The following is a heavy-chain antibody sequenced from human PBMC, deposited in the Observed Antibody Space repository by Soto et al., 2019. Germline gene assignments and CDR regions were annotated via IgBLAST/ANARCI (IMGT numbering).Heavy chain of an antibody. D-gene: IGHD6-13*01. CDR3: AKLNLFVSAAAGRGPFDY. V-gene: IGHV3-23*01. CDR1: GFTVSNYA. Sequence: VQLLESGGGLVQPGGSLRLSCAASGFTVSNYAMSWVRKAXGKGXEXVXAVSGSGGNTYYADSVQGRFTISRDNSKNMLNMQMNSLRAEDTAVYYCAKLNLFVSAAAGRGPFDYWGQGTLVTVSS. CDR2: VSGSGGNT. J-gene: IGHJ4*02.